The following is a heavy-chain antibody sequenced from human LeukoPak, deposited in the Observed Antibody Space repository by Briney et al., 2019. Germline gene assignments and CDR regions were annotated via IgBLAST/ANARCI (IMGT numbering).Heavy chain of an antibody. Sequence: GRSLRLSCAASGFTFSSYGMHWVHQAPGKGLEWVAVISYDGSNKYYADSVKGRFTISRDNSKNTLYLQMNSLRAEDTAVYYCARELFPNYSGVYYYYGMDVWGQGTTVTVSS. CDR1: GFTFSSYG. J-gene: IGHJ6*02. D-gene: IGHD3-10*01. V-gene: IGHV3-30*03. CDR3: ARELFPNYSGVYYYYGMDV. CDR2: ISYDGSNK.